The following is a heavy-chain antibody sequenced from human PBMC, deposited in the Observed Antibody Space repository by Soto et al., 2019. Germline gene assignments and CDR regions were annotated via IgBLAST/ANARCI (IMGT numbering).Heavy chain of an antibody. CDR1: GFTFSSYG. V-gene: IGHV3-30*18. CDR3: AKDSYDFWSGYFGWFDP. D-gene: IGHD3-3*01. J-gene: IGHJ5*02. Sequence: QVQLVESGGGVVQPGRSLRLSCAASGFTFSSYGMHWVRQAPGKGLEWVAVISYDGSNKYYADSVKGRFTISRDNSKNTLYLQMTSLRAEDTAVYYCAKDSYDFWSGYFGWFDPWGQGTLVTVSS. CDR2: ISYDGSNK.